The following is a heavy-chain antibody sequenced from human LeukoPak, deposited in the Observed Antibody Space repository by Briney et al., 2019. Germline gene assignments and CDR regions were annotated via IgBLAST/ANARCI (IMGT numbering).Heavy chain of an antibody. V-gene: IGHV1-18*01. Sequence: ASVKVSCKASGYTFTSYGISWVRQAPGQGLEWMGWISAYNGNTNYAQKLQGRVTMTTDTSTSIAYMELRSLRSDDTAVYYCARDGSSSSSVYYYYGMDVWGQGTTATVSS. D-gene: IGHD6-6*01. CDR2: ISAYNGNT. CDR1: GYTFTSYG. J-gene: IGHJ6*02. CDR3: ARDGSSSSSVYYYYGMDV.